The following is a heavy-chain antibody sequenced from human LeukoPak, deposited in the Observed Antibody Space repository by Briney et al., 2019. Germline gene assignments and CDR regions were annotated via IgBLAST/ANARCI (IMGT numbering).Heavy chain of an antibody. CDR3: AREAHSGSYDGTDY. Sequence: ASVKVSCKASGYTFTSYGISWVRQAPGQGLEWMGWISAYNGNTNYAQKLQGRVTMTTDTSTSTAYMELRGLRSDDTAVYYCAREAHSGSYDGTDYWGQGTLVTVSS. CDR2: ISAYNGNT. J-gene: IGHJ4*02. CDR1: GYTFTSYG. V-gene: IGHV1-18*01. D-gene: IGHD1-26*01.